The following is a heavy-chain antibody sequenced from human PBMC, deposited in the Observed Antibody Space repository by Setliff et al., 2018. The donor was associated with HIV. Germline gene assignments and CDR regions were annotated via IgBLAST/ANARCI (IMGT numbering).Heavy chain of an antibody. V-gene: IGHV4-59*01. CDR1: GGSFSGYS. CDR3: ARASAFRDGWYLTHGAFDI. J-gene: IGHJ3*02. CDR2: IYYSGST. Sequence: SETLSLTCAVYGGSFSGYSWTWIRQSPGKGLAWIGYIYYSGSTNYNPSLKRRVTMSVDTSKNQFSLRLSSVTAADTAVYDCARASAFRDGWYLTHGAFDIWGQGTMVTVSS. D-gene: IGHD6-19*01.